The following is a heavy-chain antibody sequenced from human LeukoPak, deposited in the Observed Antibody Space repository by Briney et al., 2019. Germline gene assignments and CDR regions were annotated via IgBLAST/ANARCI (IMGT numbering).Heavy chain of an antibody. J-gene: IGHJ4*02. V-gene: IGHV4-39*01. Sequence: PSETLSLTCTVSGASVSGSPYYWGWIRQPPGKGLEWIGSIYSSGSTYYNASLQSRVTISIETSKNQISLRLNSVTAANTAIYYCAKSGGYGLIDYWGQGTLVTVSS. D-gene: IGHD1-26*01. CDR3: AKSGGYGLIDY. CDR1: GASVSGSPYY. CDR2: IYSSGST.